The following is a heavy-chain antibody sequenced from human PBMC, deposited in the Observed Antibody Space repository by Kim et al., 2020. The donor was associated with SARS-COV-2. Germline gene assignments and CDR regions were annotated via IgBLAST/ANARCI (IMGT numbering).Heavy chain of an antibody. Sequence: SETLSLTCAVSGGSISSSNWWSWVRQPPGKGLEWIGEIYHSGSTNYNPSLKRRVTISVDKSKNQFSLKLSSVTAADTAVYYCARDVTVGYYYDSKTGGDAFDIWGQGTMVTVSS. CDR2: IYHSGST. CDR1: GGSISSSNW. CDR3: ARDVTVGYYYDSKTGGDAFDI. J-gene: IGHJ3*02. V-gene: IGHV4-4*02. D-gene: IGHD3-22*01.